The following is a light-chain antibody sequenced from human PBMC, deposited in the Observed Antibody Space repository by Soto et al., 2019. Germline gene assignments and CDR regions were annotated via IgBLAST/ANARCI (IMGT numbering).Light chain of an antibody. V-gene: IGKV1-5*01. Sequence: DIQMTQSPSTQSASVGDRVTVTCRASQIISRWLAWYQQKPGKAPHLLIYDASSLESGVPSRFSGSGSGTEFILTISSLQPDDFATYYCQDYSRYPLTFGGGTKVEI. CDR3: QDYSRYPLT. CDR2: DAS. J-gene: IGKJ4*01. CDR1: QIISRW.